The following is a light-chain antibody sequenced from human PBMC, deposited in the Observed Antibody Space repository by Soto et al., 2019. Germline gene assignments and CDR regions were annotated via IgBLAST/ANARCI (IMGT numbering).Light chain of an antibody. J-gene: IGKJ4*01. CDR3: QQSYSTPL. V-gene: IGKV1-8*01. CDR1: QGISSY. Sequence: AIRMTQSPSSLSASTGDRVTITCLASQGISSYLAWYQQKPGKAPKLLIYAASTLQSGVPSRFSGSGSGTDFTLTISSLQPEDFATYYCQQSYSTPLFGGGTKVDIK. CDR2: AAS.